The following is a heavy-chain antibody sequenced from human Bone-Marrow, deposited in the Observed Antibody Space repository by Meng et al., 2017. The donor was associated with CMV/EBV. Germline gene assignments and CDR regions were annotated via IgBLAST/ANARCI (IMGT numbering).Heavy chain of an antibody. CDR1: GFTFSSYW. CDR2: INSDGSST. D-gene: IGHD1-26*01. CDR3: ARDDREGSYSYYYYGMDV. Sequence: GEALKIFCAASGFTFSSYWMHWVRQAPGKGLVWVSRINSDGSSTSYADSVKGRFTISRDNAKNTLYLQMNSLRAEDTAVYYCARDDREGSYSYYYYGMDVWGQGTTVTVSS. J-gene: IGHJ6*02. V-gene: IGHV3-74*01.